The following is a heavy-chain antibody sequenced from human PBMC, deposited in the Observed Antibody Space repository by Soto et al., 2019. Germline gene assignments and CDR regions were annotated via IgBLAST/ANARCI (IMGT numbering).Heavy chain of an antibody. CDR3: ARELRFFEWFLFDP. CDR1: GFTFSKYE. J-gene: IGHJ5*02. D-gene: IGHD3-3*01. V-gene: IGHV3-48*03. CDR2: ISSSGSTI. Sequence: VGSLRLSCAPSGFTFSKYEMNWVRQAPGKGLEWVSYISSSGSTIYYADSVKGRFTISRDNAKNSLYLQMNSLRAEDTAVYYCARELRFFEWFLFDPWGQGTLVTVSS.